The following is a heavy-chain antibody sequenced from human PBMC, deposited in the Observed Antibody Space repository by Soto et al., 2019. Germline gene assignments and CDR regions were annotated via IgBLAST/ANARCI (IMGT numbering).Heavy chain of an antibody. CDR2: ISYDGSNK. CDR3: AKVGVAVAGPRGVFDY. CDR1: GFTFRSYG. D-gene: IGHD6-19*01. Sequence: GGSLRLSCAASGFTFRSYGMHWVRQAAGKGLEWVAVISYDGSNKYYADSVKGRFTISRDNSKNTLYLQMNSLRAEDTAVYYCAKVGVAVAGPRGVFDYWGQGTLVTVSS. V-gene: IGHV3-30*18. J-gene: IGHJ4*02.